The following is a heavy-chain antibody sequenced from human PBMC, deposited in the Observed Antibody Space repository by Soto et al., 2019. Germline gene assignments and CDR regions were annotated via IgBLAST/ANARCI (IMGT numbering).Heavy chain of an antibody. Sequence: GASVKVSCKASGDTFTSYGISCVRQAPGQWLEWMGWISAYNGNTNYAQKLQGRVTMTTDTSTRTAYMELRSLRSDDTAVYYCARGATVTDGNYFDYWGQGTLVTVSS. D-gene: IGHD4-17*01. CDR2: ISAYNGNT. V-gene: IGHV1-18*04. CDR3: ARGATVTDGNYFDY. J-gene: IGHJ4*02. CDR1: GDTFTSYG.